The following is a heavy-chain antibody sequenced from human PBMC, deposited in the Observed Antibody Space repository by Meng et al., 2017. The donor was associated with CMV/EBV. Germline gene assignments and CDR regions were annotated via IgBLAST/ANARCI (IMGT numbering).Heavy chain of an antibody. D-gene: IGHD2-2*01. CDR1: GFTFSSYS. CDR3: ARNYVPAASSGDAFDI. CDR2: ISSSSSYI. Sequence: GESLKISCAASGFTFSSYSMNWVRQAPGKGLEWVSSISSSSSYIYYADSVKGRFTISRDNAKNSLYLQMNSLRAEDTAVYYCARNYVPAASSGDAFDIWGQGTMVTVSS. V-gene: IGHV3-21*01. J-gene: IGHJ3*02.